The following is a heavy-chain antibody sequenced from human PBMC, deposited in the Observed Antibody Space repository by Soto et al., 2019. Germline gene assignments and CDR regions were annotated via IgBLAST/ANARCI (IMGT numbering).Heavy chain of an antibody. Sequence: SVKVSCKASGDTFSGYPINWVRQAPGEGLEWMGRIIPVFGTTNDAQRFEGRVTFTADESTNTAYMELRGLLSEDTAVYYCAGDGGFGELKYWGPGTLVTVSS. CDR1: GDTFSGYP. CDR3: AGDGGFGELKY. CDR2: IIPVFGTT. D-gene: IGHD3-10*01. J-gene: IGHJ4*02. V-gene: IGHV1-69*13.